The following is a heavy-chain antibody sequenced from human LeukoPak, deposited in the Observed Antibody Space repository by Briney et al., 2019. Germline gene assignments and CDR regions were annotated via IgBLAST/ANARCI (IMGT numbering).Heavy chain of an antibody. J-gene: IGHJ4*02. D-gene: IGHD1-26*01. CDR1: GFTFSSYA. CDR3: ASEHSGNYYRPFDY. CDR2: ISGSGGST. V-gene: IGHV3-23*01. Sequence: GGALRLSCAASGFTFSSYAMSWVRQAPGKGVEWVSTISGSGGSTKYADSVKGRFTISRDNSKNTLYLQMNSLRAEDTAVYYCASEHSGNYYRPFDYWGQGTLVTVSS.